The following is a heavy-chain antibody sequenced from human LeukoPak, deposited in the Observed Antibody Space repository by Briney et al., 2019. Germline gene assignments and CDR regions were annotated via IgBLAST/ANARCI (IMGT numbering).Heavy chain of an antibody. D-gene: IGHD5-12*01. J-gene: IGHJ4*02. CDR2: ISSSSSYI. CDR3: ARRPGMKATSHGGLYYFGY. Sequence: GGSLRLSCAASGFTFRSYSMNCVRQAPGKGLEGVSSISSSSSYIYYADSVKGRFTSSRDNAKNSLYLQMNSLRAEDTAVYYCARRPGMKATSHGGLYYFGYWGQGTLVTVSS. V-gene: IGHV3-21*01. CDR1: GFTFRSYS.